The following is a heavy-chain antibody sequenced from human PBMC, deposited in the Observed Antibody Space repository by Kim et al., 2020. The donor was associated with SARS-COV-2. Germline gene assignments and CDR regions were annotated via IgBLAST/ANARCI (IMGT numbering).Heavy chain of an antibody. D-gene: IGHD6-19*01. CDR1: GYTFTSYA. CDR2: INTNTGNP. Sequence: ASVKVSCKASGYTFTSYAMNWVRPAPGQGLEWMGWINTNTGNPTSAQGFTGRFVFSLDTPVSTSYLQISSLKAEDTAVYYCARDPETHTVSGIDYWGQGTLVTVSS. V-gene: IGHV7-4-1*02. J-gene: IGHJ4*02. CDR3: ARDPETHTVSGIDY.